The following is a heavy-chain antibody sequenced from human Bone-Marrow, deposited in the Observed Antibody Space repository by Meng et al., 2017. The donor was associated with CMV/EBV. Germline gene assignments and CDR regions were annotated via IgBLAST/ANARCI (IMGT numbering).Heavy chain of an antibody. CDR2: FYTDGNI. CDR1: GFTVTTNY. Sequence: GESLKISCAASGFTVTTNYMNWVRQAPGKGLEWVSVFYTDGNIYYADSVKGRFTISRDNSKNTLYLQMNSLRPEDTAVYYCAKDSSRYCSAGSCYPGWCDPWGQGTLVTVSS. D-gene: IGHD2-15*01. J-gene: IGHJ5*02. V-gene: IGHV3-53*05. CDR3: AKDSSRYCSAGSCYPGWCDP.